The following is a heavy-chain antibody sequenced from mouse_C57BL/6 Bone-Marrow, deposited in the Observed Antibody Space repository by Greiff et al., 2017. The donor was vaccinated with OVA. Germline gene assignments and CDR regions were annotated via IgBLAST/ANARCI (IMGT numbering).Heavy chain of an antibody. V-gene: IGHV1-80*01. CDR3: ARNGYWYVDV. J-gene: IGHJ1*03. CDR2: IYPGDGDT. CDR1: GYAFSSYW. D-gene: IGHD1-1*02. Sequence: QVQLKESGAELVKPGASVKISCKASGYAFSSYWMNWVKQRPGKGLEWIGQIYPGDGDTNYNGKFKGKATLTADKSSSTAYMQLSSLTSEGSAVYFCARNGYWYVDVWGTGTTVTVSS.